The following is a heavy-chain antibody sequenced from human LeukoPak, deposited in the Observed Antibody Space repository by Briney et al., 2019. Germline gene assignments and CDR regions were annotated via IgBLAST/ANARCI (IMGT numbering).Heavy chain of an antibody. J-gene: IGHJ4*02. Sequence: GGSLRLSCAASGFTFSNYAMTWVRQAPGRGLDWVSLISASGDNPYYADSVGGRFTISRDNSKNTLYLQMNSLRAEDTAVYYCAKTSGYYDYWGQGTLVTVSS. CDR1: GFTFSNYA. D-gene: IGHD3-10*01. CDR2: ISASGDNP. V-gene: IGHV3-23*01. CDR3: AKTSGYYDY.